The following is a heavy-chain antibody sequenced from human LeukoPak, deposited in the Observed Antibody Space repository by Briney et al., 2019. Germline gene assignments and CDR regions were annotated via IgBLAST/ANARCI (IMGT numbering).Heavy chain of an antibody. CDR1: GFTFSNAW. V-gene: IGHV3-15*01. CDR2: IKSKTDGGTT. D-gene: IGHD2-8*01. Sequence: GGSLRLSCAASGFTFSNAWMSWVRQAPGKGLEWVGQIKSKTDGGTTDYAAPVKGRFTISRDDSKNTLYLQMNSLKTEDTAVYYCTRPYCTNGVCRGYFDYWGQGTLVTVSS. CDR3: TRPYCTNGVCRGYFDY. J-gene: IGHJ4*02.